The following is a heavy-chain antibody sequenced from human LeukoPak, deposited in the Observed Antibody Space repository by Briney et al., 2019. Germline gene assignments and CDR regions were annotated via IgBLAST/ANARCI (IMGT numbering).Heavy chain of an antibody. CDR1: GFAFSSYG. CDR3: ARDRYYGSGSYYNGYFDY. V-gene: IGHV3-33*01. D-gene: IGHD3-10*01. CDR2: IWYDGSNK. Sequence: GRSLRLSCAASGFAFSSYGMHWVRQAPGKGLEWVAVIWYDGSNKYYADSVKGRFTISRDNSKNTLYLQMNSLRAEDTAVCYCARDRYYGSGSYYNGYFDYWGQGTLVTVSS. J-gene: IGHJ4*02.